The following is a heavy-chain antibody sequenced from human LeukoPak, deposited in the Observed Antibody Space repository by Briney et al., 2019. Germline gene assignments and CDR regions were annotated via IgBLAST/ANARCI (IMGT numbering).Heavy chain of an antibody. Sequence: GGSLRLSCAASGFTFSSYWMSWVRQAPGKGLEWVANIKQDGSEKYYVDSVRGRFTISRDNAKNSLYLQMNSLRAEDTAVYYCARGGLSSSSWYYYFDYWGQGTLVTVSS. CDR1: GFTFSSYW. D-gene: IGHD6-13*01. V-gene: IGHV3-7*01. CDR2: IKQDGSEK. J-gene: IGHJ4*02. CDR3: ARGGLSSSSWYYYFDY.